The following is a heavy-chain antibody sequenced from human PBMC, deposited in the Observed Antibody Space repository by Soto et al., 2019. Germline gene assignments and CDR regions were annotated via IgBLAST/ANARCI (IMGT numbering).Heavy chain of an antibody. V-gene: IGHV4-39*01. Sequence: SSETLSLTCTVSGGSIYRSGYYWGWIRQPPGRGLEWIGNIDYNGVTYSNPSLKSRVTISRDTSKNQFSLKLTSVTAADTALYYCGKVLVGATGHTDSDSWGPGTLVTVSS. CDR2: IDYNGVT. J-gene: IGHJ4*02. CDR3: GKVLVGATGHTDSDS. CDR1: GGSIYRSGYY. D-gene: IGHD2-15*01.